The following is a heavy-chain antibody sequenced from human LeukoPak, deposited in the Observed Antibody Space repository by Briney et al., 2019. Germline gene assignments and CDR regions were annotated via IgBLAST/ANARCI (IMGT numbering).Heavy chain of an antibody. CDR3: ARGRGNWWLRFRNGYNWFDP. CDR2: MNPNSGNT. V-gene: IGHV1-8*01. J-gene: IGHJ5*02. D-gene: IGHD5-12*01. Sequence: ASVKVSCKASGYAFTSYDINWVRQATGQGLEWMGWMNPNSGNTGYAQKFQGRVTMTRNTSISTAYMELSSLRSEDTAVYYCARGRGNWWLRFRNGYNWFDPWGQGTLVTVSS. CDR1: GYAFTSYD.